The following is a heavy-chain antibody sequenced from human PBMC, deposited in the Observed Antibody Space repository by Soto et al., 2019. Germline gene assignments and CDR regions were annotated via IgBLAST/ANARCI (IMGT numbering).Heavy chain of an antibody. D-gene: IGHD6-6*01. Sequence: GESLKISCNGSGYSFSIDCIGLVLRMPGKGLEWMGIIYPGDSNIRYSPSFEGQIDMSADRSINTAYLRLSSLKASDTATYYCARPLDEYSSASGFDYCGQGTLVTVSS. CDR3: ARPLDEYSSASGFDY. J-gene: IGHJ4*02. CDR1: GYSFSIDC. V-gene: IGHV5-51*01. CDR2: IYPGDSNI.